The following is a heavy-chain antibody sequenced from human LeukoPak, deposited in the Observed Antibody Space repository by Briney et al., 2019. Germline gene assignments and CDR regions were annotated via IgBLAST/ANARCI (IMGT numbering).Heavy chain of an antibody. Sequence: GGSLRLSCVASGFTFSSFSMQWVRQAPGKGLEFVSAISPSADNRRHADAVEGRFTISRDNSKSTLYLQMHGLRAGDTGVYYCARELSYYYLDVWGTGTTVTVSS. CDR3: ARELSYYYLDV. V-gene: IGHV3-64*02. J-gene: IGHJ6*03. CDR1: GFTFSSFS. CDR2: ISPSADNR.